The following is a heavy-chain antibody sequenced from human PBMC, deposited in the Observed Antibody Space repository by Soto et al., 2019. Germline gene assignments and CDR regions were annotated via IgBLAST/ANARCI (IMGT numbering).Heavy chain of an antibody. CDR1: GFTFSNYA. Sequence: EVQLLESGGGLVQPGGSLRLSCVASGFTFSNYAMNWVRQAPGKGLEWISAISGGGVNTYYADSVKGRISVSRDNSKSKLDLHIDSLRAAYTAVYYCAKDIAPNHYDSSGEPFDVWGQGTKVTVSS. J-gene: IGHJ3*01. CDR3: AKDIAPNHYDSSGEPFDV. D-gene: IGHD3-22*01. CDR2: ISGGGVNT. V-gene: IGHV3-23*01.